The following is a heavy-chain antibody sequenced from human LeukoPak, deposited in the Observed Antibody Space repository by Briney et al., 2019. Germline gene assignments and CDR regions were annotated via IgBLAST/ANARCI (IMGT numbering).Heavy chain of an antibody. V-gene: IGHV1-69*01. CDR1: GGTFSSYA. CDR3: ARDRDHGYSSRFYRP. D-gene: IGHD6-13*01. Sequence: ASVKVSCKASGGTFSSYAISWVRQAPGQGLEWMGGIIPIFGTANYAQKFQGRVTITADESTSTAYMELSSLRSEDTAVYYCARDRDHGYSSRFYRPWGQGTLVTVSS. J-gene: IGHJ5*02. CDR2: IIPIFGTA.